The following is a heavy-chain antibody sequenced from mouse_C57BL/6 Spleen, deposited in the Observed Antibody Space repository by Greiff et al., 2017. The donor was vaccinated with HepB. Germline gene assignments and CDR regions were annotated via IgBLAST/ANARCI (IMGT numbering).Heavy chain of an antibody. CDR1: GYTFTSYW. CDR2: IDPSDSYT. CDR3: ARRGYTYYFDY. D-gene: IGHD3-2*02. V-gene: IGHV1-69*01. Sequence: QVQLQQSGAELVMPGASVKLSCKASGYTFTSYWMHWVKQRPGQGLEWIGEIDPSDSYTNYNQKFKGKSTLTVDKSSSTAYMQLSSLTSEDSAVYYCARRGYTYYFDYWGQGTTLTVSS. J-gene: IGHJ2*01.